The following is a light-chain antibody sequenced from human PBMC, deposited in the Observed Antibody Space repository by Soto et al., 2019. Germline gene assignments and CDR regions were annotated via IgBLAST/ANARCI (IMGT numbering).Light chain of an antibody. V-gene: IGKV3-15*01. CDR3: QQYNNWPPYT. CDR1: QSVSSN. Sequence: ETVMTQSPATLSVSPGERVTLSCRASQSVSSNLAWYQQKPGQAPRLLISGASTRATDIPARFSGSGSGTEFTLTIGSLQSDDSAVYYCQQYNNWPPYTFGKGTKLEI. J-gene: IGKJ2*01. CDR2: GAS.